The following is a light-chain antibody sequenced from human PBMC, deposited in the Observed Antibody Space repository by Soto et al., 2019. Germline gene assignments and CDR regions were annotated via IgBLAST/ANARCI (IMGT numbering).Light chain of an antibody. CDR1: SSNIGSNY. V-gene: IGLV1-51*01. J-gene: IGLJ2*01. Sequence: QTVVTQPPSVSAAPGQRVTISCSGSSSNIGSNYVSWYQQLPGTAPKLLIYDNYKRPSGIPDRFSGSTSGTSATLAIAGLQTGDEADYYCDSWDNSLSVVLFGGGTKVTVL. CDR3: DSWDNSLSVVL. CDR2: DNY.